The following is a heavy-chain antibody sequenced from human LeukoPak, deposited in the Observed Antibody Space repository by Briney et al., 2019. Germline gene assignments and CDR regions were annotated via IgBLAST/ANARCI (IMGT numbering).Heavy chain of an antibody. CDR3: ARGDFSDNGDYVDAFDI. Sequence: GGSLRLSCTASGFTFSTYEMSWVRQAPGKGLEWVANIKPDGREKYYVESVKGRFIVSRDNAKNLLFLQINSLRAEDTAFYYCARGDFSDNGDYVDAFDIWGQGTMVTVSS. V-gene: IGHV3-7*01. CDR2: IKPDGREK. J-gene: IGHJ3*02. D-gene: IGHD4-17*01. CDR1: GFTFSTYE.